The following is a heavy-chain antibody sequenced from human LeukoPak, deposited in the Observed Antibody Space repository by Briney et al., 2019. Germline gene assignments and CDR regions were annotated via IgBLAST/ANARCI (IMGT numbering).Heavy chain of an antibody. CDR1: GFTFSSYL. V-gene: IGHV3-74*01. J-gene: IGHJ5*02. D-gene: IGHD3-22*01. Sequence: HAGGRLGLFCTSSGFTFSSYLMNWVRQATGKGLVWVSRINTDGSRITYADSVKGRFTISRDNAMNTVYLQMNSLRAEDTAVYYCARVLSGSWDWFDPWGQGTLVTVSS. CDR3: ARVLSGSWDWFDP. CDR2: INTDGSRI.